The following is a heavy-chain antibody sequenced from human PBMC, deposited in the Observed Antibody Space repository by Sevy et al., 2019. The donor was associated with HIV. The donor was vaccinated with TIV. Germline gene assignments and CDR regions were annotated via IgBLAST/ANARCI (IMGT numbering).Heavy chain of an antibody. CDR1: GYSFTGQY. D-gene: IGHD2-21*02. CDR2: INPNNGGT. J-gene: IGHJ4*02. CDR3: ARDGGSVVVTPFDY. Sequence: ASVKVSCKASGYSFTGQYMHWVRQAPGQGLEWMGWINPNNGGTDFAQKFQGRVTMTRDTSISTAYMELSSLRSDDTAVYDCARDGGSVVVTPFDYWGQGTLVTVSS. V-gene: IGHV1-2*02.